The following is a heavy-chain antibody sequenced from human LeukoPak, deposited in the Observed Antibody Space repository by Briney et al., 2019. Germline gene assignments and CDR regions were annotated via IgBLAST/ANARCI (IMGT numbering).Heavy chain of an antibody. V-gene: IGHV4-39*07. D-gene: IGHD3-22*01. Sequence: SETLSLTCTVSGGSISSSSYYWGWIRQPPGKGLEWIGSIYYSGSTYCNPSLKSRVTISVDTSKNQFSLKLSSVTAADTAVYYCARAAHQVYYYDSSGYYSFDYWGQGTLVTVSS. CDR1: GGSISSSSYY. J-gene: IGHJ4*02. CDR3: ARAAHQVYYYDSSGYYSFDY. CDR2: IYYSGST.